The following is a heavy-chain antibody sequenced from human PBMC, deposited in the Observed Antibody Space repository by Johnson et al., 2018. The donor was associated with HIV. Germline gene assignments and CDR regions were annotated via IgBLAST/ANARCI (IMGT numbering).Heavy chain of an antibody. CDR1: GFTLSTYG. D-gene: IGHD5-24*01. Sequence: QVQLVESGGGVVQPGRSLRLSCAVSGFTLSTYGMHWVRQAPGKGPEWVAVMSYDGSNKYCADSVKGRFTISRDNSKTTLYLQMDSLRAEDTAVYYCAREGRGYNYLGAFDIWGQGTMVTVSS. V-gene: IGHV3-30*19. CDR3: AREGRGYNYLGAFDI. CDR2: MSYDGSNK. J-gene: IGHJ3*02.